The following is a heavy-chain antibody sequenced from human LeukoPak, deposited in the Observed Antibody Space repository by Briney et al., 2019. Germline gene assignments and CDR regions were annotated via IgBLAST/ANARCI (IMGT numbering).Heavy chain of an antibody. J-gene: IGHJ4*02. CDR2: IYYSGST. D-gene: IGHD5-12*01. CDR1: GGSISSYY. CDR3: ARRSGYDSLDY. V-gene: IGHV4-59*01. Sequence: PSETLSLTCTVSGGSISSYYWSWIRQPPGKGLEWIGYIYYSGSTNYNPSLKSRVTISVDTSKNQFSLKLSSVTAADTAVYYCARRSGYDSLDYWGQGTLVTVSS.